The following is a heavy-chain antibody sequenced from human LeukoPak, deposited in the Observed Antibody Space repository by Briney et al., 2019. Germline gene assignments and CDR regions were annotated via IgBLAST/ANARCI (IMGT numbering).Heavy chain of an antibody. J-gene: IGHJ3*02. CDR2: ISSSSSYI. CDR3: ARVEYCSGGSCPKGGFDAFDI. D-gene: IGHD2-15*01. V-gene: IGHV3-21*01. Sequence: GGSLRLSCAAAGFTFSSYSMNWVRQAPGKGLEWVSSISSSSSYIYYADSVKGRFTISRDNAKNSMYLQMNSLRAEDTAVYYGARVEYCSGGSCPKGGFDAFDIWGQGTMVTVSS. CDR1: GFTFSSYS.